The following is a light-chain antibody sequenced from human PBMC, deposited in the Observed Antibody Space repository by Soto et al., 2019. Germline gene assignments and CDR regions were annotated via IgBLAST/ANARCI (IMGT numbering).Light chain of an antibody. CDR3: QQYGSSPRA. J-gene: IGKJ1*01. CDR1: QSLSSRY. CDR2: GAS. Sequence: EIVLTQAPGTLSLSPGERSTLSCRASQSLSSRYLAWYQQKHGQAHRXXIYGASSRATGIPDRFSGSGSGTDLTITISRLEPADFEVYYCQQYGSSPRAFGQGTKVDIK. V-gene: IGKV3-20*01.